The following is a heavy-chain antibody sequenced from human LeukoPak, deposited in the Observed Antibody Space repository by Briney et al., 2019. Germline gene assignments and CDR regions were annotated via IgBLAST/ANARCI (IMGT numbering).Heavy chain of an antibody. CDR1: GFTFSSYA. V-gene: IGHV3-23*01. CDR2: ISGSGGST. J-gene: IGHJ4*02. Sequence: GGSLRLSCAASGFTFSSYAMGWVRQAPGKGLEWVSAISGSGGSTYYADSVKGRFTISRDNSKNTLYLQMNSLRAEDTAVYYCAKTLNYQLLYSQSDYWGQGTLVTVSS. CDR3: AKTLNYQLLYSQSDY. D-gene: IGHD2-2*02.